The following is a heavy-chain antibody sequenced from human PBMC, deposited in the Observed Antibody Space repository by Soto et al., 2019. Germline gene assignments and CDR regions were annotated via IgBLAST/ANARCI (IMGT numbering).Heavy chain of an antibody. D-gene: IGHD3-22*01. J-gene: IGHJ4*02. CDR3: ASSQYYYDSSDNYYYFDY. CDR1: GYSFTSYW. V-gene: IGHV5-10-1*01. Sequence: EVQLVQSGAEVKKPGESLRISCKGSGYSFTSYWISWVRQMPGKGLEWMGRIDPSDSYTNYSPSFQGHVTISADKSIXTXCLQWSSLKASDTAMYYCASSQYYYDSSDNYYYFDYWGQGTLVTVSS. CDR2: IDPSDSYT.